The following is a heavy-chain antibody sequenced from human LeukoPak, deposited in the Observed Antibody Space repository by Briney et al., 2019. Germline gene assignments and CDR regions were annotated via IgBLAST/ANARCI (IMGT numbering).Heavy chain of an antibody. D-gene: IGHD3-10*02. J-gene: IGHJ5*02. Sequence: SETLSLTCTVSGGSISSYYWSWIRQPPGKGLEWIGYIYYSGSTNYNPSLKSRVTISVDTSKNQFSLKLSSVTAADTAVYYCARMFGELYGWFDPWGQGTLVTVSS. V-gene: IGHV4-59*01. CDR1: GGSISSYY. CDR2: IYYSGST. CDR3: ARMFGELYGWFDP.